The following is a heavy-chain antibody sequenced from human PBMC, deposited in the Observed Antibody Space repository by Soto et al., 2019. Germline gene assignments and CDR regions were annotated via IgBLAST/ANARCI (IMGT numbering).Heavy chain of an antibody. J-gene: IGHJ5*02. V-gene: IGHV4-59*01. CDR3: ARDVAAAGSWFDP. CDR1: GGSISSYY. Sequence: SETLSLTCTVSGGSISSYYWSWIRQPPGKGLEWIGYIYYSGSTNYNPSLKSRVTISVDTSKNQFSLKLSSVTAADTAVYYCARDVAAAGSWFDPWGQGTLVTVPQ. CDR2: IYYSGST. D-gene: IGHD6-13*01.